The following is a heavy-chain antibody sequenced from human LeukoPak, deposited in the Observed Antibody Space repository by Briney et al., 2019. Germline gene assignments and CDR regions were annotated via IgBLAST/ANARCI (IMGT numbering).Heavy chain of an antibody. CDR1: GYTFTGYY. CDR2: INPTSGGT. J-gene: IGHJ3*01. Sequence: ASVKVSCKASGYTFTGYYMHWVRQAPGQGLEWMGWINPTSGGTNYAQKFQGRVTMTRDTSISTAYMELTRLRSDDTAVYYCTRAQGFLESEWGQGTMVTVSS. CDR3: TRAQGFLESE. D-gene: IGHD3-3*01. V-gene: IGHV1-2*02.